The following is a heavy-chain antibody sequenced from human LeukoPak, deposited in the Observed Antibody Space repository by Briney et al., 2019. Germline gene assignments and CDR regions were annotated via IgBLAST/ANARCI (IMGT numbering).Heavy chain of an antibody. CDR1: GYTFTNYG. J-gene: IGHJ6*02. V-gene: IGHV1-18*01. CDR3: ARDLGGMISPRYYYGMDV. D-gene: IGHD3-22*01. CDR2: ISAYNGNT. Sequence: ASVKVSCKTSGYTFTNYGISWVRQAPGLGLEWMGWISAYNGNTNYAQKFQGRVTMTRDTSTSTVYMELSSLRSEDTAVYYCARDLGGMISPRYYYGMDVWGQGTTVTVSS.